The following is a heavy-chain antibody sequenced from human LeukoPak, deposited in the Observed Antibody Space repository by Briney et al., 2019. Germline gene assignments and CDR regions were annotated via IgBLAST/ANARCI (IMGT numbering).Heavy chain of an antibody. J-gene: IGHJ4*02. V-gene: IGHV3-21*01. D-gene: IGHD1-1*01. CDR2: ISSSSSYI. CDR1: GFTFSSYI. CDR3: ARESHNWNDPYFDY. Sequence: GGSLRLSCAASGFTFSSYIMNWVRQAPGKGLDWVSSISSSSSYIYYADSVKGRFTISRDNAKNSLYLQMNSLRAEDTAVYYCARESHNWNDPYFDYWGQGTLVTVSS.